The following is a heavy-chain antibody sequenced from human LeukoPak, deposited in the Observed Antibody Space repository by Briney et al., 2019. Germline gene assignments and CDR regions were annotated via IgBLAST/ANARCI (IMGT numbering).Heavy chain of an antibody. Sequence: GGSLRLSCAASGITFSSYSMNWVRQAPGKGLEWVSSITSSSSYIYYADSVKGRFTISRDNAKNSLYLQMNSLRAEDTAVYYCARDRGVVGAMDYWGQGTLVTVSS. CDR1: GITFSSYS. CDR2: ITSSSSYI. J-gene: IGHJ4*02. CDR3: ARDRGVVGAMDY. V-gene: IGHV3-21*01. D-gene: IGHD1-26*01.